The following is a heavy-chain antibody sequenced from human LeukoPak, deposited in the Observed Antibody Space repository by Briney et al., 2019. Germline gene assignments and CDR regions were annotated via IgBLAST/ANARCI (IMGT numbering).Heavy chain of an antibody. V-gene: IGHV3-23*01. J-gene: IGHJ3*02. CDR3: AKVRSRYIWGTPQWPFDM. CDR2: ISASGDVT. D-gene: IGHD3-16*01. CDR1: GFTFSKFP. Sequence: PGGSLRLSCAASGFTFSKFPMGWVRQAPGRGLEWVSAISASGDVTFYADSLRGRFTISRDNAKNSLYLQMNSLRPEDTALYYCAKVRSRYIWGTPQWPFDMWGQGTMVTV.